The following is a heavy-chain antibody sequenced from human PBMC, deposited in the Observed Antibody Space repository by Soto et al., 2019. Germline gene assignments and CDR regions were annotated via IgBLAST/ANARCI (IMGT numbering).Heavy chain of an antibody. CDR1: GYTFTSYY. J-gene: IGHJ6*02. Sequence: ASVKVSCKASGYTFTSYYMHWVRQAPGQGPEWMGMINPSGGSTSYAQKFQGRVTMTRDTSTSTVYMELSSLRSEDTAVYYCARDRLDCSGGSCYSYYYYYGMDVWGQGTTVTVSS. D-gene: IGHD2-15*01. V-gene: IGHV1-46*01. CDR2: INPSGGST. CDR3: ARDRLDCSGGSCYSYYYYYGMDV.